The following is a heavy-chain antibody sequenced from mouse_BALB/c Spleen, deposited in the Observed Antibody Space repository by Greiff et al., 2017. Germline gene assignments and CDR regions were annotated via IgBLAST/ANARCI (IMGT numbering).Heavy chain of an antibody. J-gene: IGHJ3*01. V-gene: IGHV2-6-7*01. Sequence: VMLVESGPGLVAPSQSLSITCTVSGFSLTGYGVNWVRQPPGKGLEWLGMIWGDGSTDYNSALKSRLSISKDNSKSQVFLKMNSLQTDDTARYYYASAAKNDYGWFAYWGQGTLVTVSA. CDR2: IWGDGST. CDR3: ASAAKNDYGWFAY. CDR1: GFSLTGYG. D-gene: IGHD2-4*01.